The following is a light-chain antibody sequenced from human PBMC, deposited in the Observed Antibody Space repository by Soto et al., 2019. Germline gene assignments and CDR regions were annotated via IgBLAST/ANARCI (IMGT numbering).Light chain of an antibody. Sequence: EIVMTQSPATLSVSPGERATLSCRASQSVSSNLAWYQQKPGQAPRLLIYGASTRATGIPARFSGSGSGTEFTLTISSLQSEDFAVYYCQQYKNGNTFGQGTKLEIK. J-gene: IGKJ2*01. CDR2: GAS. CDR3: QQYKNGNT. CDR1: QSVSSN. V-gene: IGKV3-15*01.